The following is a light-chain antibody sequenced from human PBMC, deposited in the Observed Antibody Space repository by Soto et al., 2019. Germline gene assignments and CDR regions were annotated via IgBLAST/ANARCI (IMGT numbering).Light chain of an antibody. J-gene: IGLJ3*02. CDR2: DVS. V-gene: IGLV2-14*01. CDR3: ASYTDGTKVM. Sequence: QSALTQPASVSGSPGQSITISCTGTSSDVGDYNYVSWYQQHPGKAPKLMIYDVSHRPPGVSSRVSGSKSGNTASLTISGLQAEDEGDYSCASYTDGTKVMFGRGTKVTV. CDR1: SSDVGDYNY.